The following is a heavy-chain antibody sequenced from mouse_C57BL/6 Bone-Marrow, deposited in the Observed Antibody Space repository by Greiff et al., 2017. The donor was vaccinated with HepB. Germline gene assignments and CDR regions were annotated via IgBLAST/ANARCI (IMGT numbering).Heavy chain of an antibody. V-gene: IGHV5-12*01. CDR1: GFTFSDYY. CDR2: ISNGGGST. Sequence: EVMLVESGGGLVQPGGSLKLSCAASGFTFSDYYMYWVRQTPEKRLEWVAYISNGGGSTYYPDTVKGRFTISRDNAKNTLYLQMSRRKAEDTAMYYAARGDSSGYVKFAYWGQGTLVTVSA. J-gene: IGHJ3*01. CDR3: ARGDSSGYVKFAY. D-gene: IGHD3-2*02.